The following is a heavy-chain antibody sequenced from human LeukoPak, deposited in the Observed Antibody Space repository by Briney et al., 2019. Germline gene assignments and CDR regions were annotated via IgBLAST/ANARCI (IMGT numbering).Heavy chain of an antibody. V-gene: IGHV3-7*03. D-gene: IGHD1-1*01. CDR1: GFTFSSYW. J-gene: IGHJ4*02. CDR3: AKANWVSNADAVW. CDR2: IKQDGSEK. Sequence: GGSLRLSCAASGFTFSSYWMSWVRQAPGKGLEWVANIKQDGSEKYYVGSVKGRFTLSRDDSRNTVYLQLNNLRVEDTAIYYCAKANWVSNADAVWWGQGTQVTVSS.